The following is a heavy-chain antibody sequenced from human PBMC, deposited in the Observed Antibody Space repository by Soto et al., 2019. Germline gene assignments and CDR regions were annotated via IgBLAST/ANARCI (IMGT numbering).Heavy chain of an antibody. Sequence: EVQLLESGGGLVQPGGSLRLSCTASGFTFSDHAMTWVRQAPGKGLEWLLGISGGGSGAYYADSVKGRFTVSRANSNNTLFLQMDSVRVEDTAVYYCAIDLWWYTHWGQGTLVTVSS. CDR3: AIDLWWYTH. J-gene: IGHJ4*02. V-gene: IGHV3-23*01. D-gene: IGHD2-15*01. CDR1: GFTFSDHA. CDR2: ISGGGSGA.